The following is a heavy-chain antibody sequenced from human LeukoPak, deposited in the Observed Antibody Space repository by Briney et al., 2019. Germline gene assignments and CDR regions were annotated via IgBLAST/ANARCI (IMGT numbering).Heavy chain of an antibody. CDR1: GFMFGVYA. CDR2: IRSKSYGGTT. CDR3: SRAVAHLDY. J-gene: IGHJ4*02. Sequence: PGRSLRLSCTASGFMFGVYAVSWVRQAPGKGLEWVGFIRSKSYGGTTEYAASVKGRFTISRDDSKSIAYLQMNSLKTEDTAVYYCSRAVAHLDYWGQGTLVTVSS. D-gene: IGHD4-23*01. V-gene: IGHV3-49*04.